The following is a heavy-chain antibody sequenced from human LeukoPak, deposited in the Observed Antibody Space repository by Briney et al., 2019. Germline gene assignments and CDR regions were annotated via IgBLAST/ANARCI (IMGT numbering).Heavy chain of an antibody. V-gene: IGHV4-31*03. D-gene: IGHD2-2*01. CDR1: GGSISSAGYY. J-gene: IGHJ4*02. CDR3: ASVVPPATNYFDW. CDR2: IYYGGST. Sequence: SETLSLTCTVSGGSISSAGYYWTWIRQYPGKGLEWIGYIYYGGSTYYNPSLKSRVTISVDTSKNQFSLRLSSVTAADTAVYYCASVVPPATNYFDWWGQGTLVSVSS.